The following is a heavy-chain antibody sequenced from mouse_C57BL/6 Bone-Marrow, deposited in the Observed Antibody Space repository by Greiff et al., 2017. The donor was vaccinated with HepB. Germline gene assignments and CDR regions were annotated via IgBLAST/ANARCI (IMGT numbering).Heavy chain of an antibody. J-gene: IGHJ4*01. CDR1: GYAFTNYL. V-gene: IGHV1-54*01. CDR2: INPGSGGT. CDR3: ARDDYYGSSYAMDY. D-gene: IGHD1-1*01. Sequence: VKLQESGAELVRPGTSVKVSCKASGYAFTNYLIEWVKQRPGQGLEWIGVINPGSGGTNYNEKFKGKATLTADKSSSTAYMQLSSLTSEDSAVYFCARDDYYGSSYAMDYWGQGTSVTVSS.